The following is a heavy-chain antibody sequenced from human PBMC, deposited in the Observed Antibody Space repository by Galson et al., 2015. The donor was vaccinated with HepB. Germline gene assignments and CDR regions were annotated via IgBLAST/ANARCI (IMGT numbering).Heavy chain of an antibody. CDR2: IGRSGGST. Sequence: SLRLSCAASGFTFSSYAMSWVRQAPGKGLEWVSTIGRSGGSTYYADSVKGRFTISRDNSKDTLYLQMNSLRAEDTAVYYCAKDDGSGSYNDCWGQGTLVTVSS. CDR1: GFTFSSYA. V-gene: IGHV3-23*01. CDR3: AKDDGSGSYNDC. J-gene: IGHJ4*02. D-gene: IGHD3-10*01.